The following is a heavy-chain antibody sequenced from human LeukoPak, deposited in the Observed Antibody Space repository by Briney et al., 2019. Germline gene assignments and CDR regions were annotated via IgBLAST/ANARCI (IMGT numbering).Heavy chain of an antibody. D-gene: IGHD4-17*01. V-gene: IGHV6-1*01. CDR3: ARGVGDYELYFDL. CDR2: TYYRSKWYN. Sequence: SQTLSLTCAISGDSVSSNSAAWNWIRHSPSRGLEWLGRTYYRSKWYNDYAVSVKSRITINPDTSKNQFSLQLNSVTPEDTAVYYCARGVGDYELYFDLWGRGTLVTVSS. CDR1: GDSVSSNSAA. J-gene: IGHJ2*01.